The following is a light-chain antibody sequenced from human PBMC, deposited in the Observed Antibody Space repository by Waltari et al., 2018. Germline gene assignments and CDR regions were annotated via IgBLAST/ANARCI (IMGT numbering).Light chain of an antibody. V-gene: IGLV2-11*01. Sequence: QTALTQPPSVSGSPGQSVTISCTGTSSDSGGYNYVSWYRQYPGKAPKLMIYAVSERPLRVFHRFSGSPPGNLPCLTISRLQPDDEADYYCGSYAGSLSLLFGGVTRLTVL. CDR3: GSYAGSLSLL. J-gene: IGLJ2*01. CDR2: AVS. CDR1: SSDSGGYNY.